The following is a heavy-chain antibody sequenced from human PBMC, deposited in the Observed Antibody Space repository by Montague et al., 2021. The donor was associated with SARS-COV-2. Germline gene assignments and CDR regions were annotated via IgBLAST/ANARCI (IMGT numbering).Heavy chain of an antibody. CDR2: IYYSGST. CDR3: ARQKMGSVTIFGVVMHVRGFDT. CDR1: GGSISSSSYY. Sequence: SETLSLTCTVSGGSISSSSYYWGWIRQPPGKGLEWIGNIYYSGSTYYNPSLKSRVTISVDTSKNQFSLKLSSVTAADTAVYYCARQKMGSVTIFGVVMHVRGFDTWGQGTLVTVSS. D-gene: IGHD3-3*01. V-gene: IGHV4-39*01. J-gene: IGHJ5*02.